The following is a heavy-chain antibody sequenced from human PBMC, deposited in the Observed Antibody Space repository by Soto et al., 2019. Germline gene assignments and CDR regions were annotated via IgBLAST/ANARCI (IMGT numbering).Heavy chain of an antibody. Sequence: SETLSPTCTVPGGSIISNYWTWIRQPPGKGLEWIGYVYNSGITNYNPSLKSRVTISEDTSKSQFSLKVNSMTAADTAVYYCARYRREAVAGYTLDNWGQGILVTVSS. V-gene: IGHV4-59*01. CDR1: GGSIISNY. CDR3: ARYRREAVAGYTLDN. CDR2: VYNSGIT. D-gene: IGHD6-13*01. J-gene: IGHJ4*02.